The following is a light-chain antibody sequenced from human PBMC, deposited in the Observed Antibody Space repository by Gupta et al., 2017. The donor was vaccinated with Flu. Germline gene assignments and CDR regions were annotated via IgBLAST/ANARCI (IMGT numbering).Light chain of an antibody. V-gene: IGLV4-69*01. J-gene: IGLJ2*01. CDR1: SGLSSYT. CDR3: QTWGTGTVV. Sequence: QLLLTQSPSASASLGLSVRLTCTLTSGLSSYTIPWHQQQPEKRPRFLMKVHSDGSHTKGDVTPQRCSGSRHGTEWYHFISGLQSQDGADYYCQTWGTGTVVFGGGTKLTVL. CDR2: VHSDGSH.